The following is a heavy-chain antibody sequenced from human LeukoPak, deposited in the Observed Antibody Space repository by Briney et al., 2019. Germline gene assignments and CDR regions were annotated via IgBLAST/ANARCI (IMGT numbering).Heavy chain of an antibody. CDR2: ISYDGSNK. D-gene: IGHD1-26*01. CDR1: GFTFSSYA. V-gene: IGHV3-30*04. CDR3: AKTSYNFDY. Sequence: GSLRLSCAASGFTFSSYAMHWVRQAPGKGLEWVAVISYDGSNKYYADSVKGRFTISRDNSKNTLYLQMNSLRAEDTAVYYCAKTSYNFDYWGQGTLVTVSS. J-gene: IGHJ4*02.